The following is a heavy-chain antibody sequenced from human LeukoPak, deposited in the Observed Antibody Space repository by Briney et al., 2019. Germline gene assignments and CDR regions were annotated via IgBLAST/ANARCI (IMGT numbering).Heavy chain of an antibody. CDR1: GGSISSYY. J-gene: IGHJ3*02. Sequence: SETLSLTCTVSGGSISSYYWSWIRQPPGKGLEWIGYIYTSGSTNYNPSLKSRVTISVDTSKNQFSLKLSSVTAADTAVYYCARHPQPAYSSSSWVAAFDIWGQGTMVTDSS. D-gene: IGHD6-6*01. V-gene: IGHV4-4*09. CDR3: ARHPQPAYSSSSWVAAFDI. CDR2: IYTSGST.